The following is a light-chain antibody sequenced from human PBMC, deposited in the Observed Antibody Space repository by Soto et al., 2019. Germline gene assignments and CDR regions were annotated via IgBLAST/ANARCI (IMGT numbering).Light chain of an antibody. V-gene: IGKV3-11*01. CDR2: DTS. Sequence: EIVLTQSPATLSLSPGERATLSCRASESVSDYIAWYQQKPGQPPRLVIYDTSNRATGVPARFSGSVSGTDFTLTISSLEPEDFAVYYCQQRTNWLTFGGGTKVEIK. CDR3: QQRTNWLT. J-gene: IGKJ4*01. CDR1: ESVSDY.